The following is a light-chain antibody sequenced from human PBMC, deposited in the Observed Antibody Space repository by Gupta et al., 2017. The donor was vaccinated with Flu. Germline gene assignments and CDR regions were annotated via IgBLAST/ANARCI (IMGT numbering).Light chain of an antibody. Sequence: SSELTQAPAVSVALGQTVRITCQGDSLRSYYASWFQQKPGQAPGLVIYGKNNRPSGITDRVSGSSSGNTAALTITGAQAEEEADDYCNSRDSSGNHLRVFGGGTKLTVL. CDR2: GKN. CDR3: NSRDSSGNHLRV. J-gene: IGLJ3*02. V-gene: IGLV3-19*01. CDR1: SLRSYY.